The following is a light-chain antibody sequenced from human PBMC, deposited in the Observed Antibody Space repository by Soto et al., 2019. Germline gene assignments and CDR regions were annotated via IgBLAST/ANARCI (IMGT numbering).Light chain of an antibody. Sequence: EIVMTQSPATLSVSPGERATLSCRASQSVSSTLAWYQQKPGQAPRLLIHGASTRATGIPARFSGSGSGTEFTLTITSLQSEDFAVYYCQQYNNWPRTFGQGTKVEIK. CDR1: QSVSST. CDR3: QQYNNWPRT. V-gene: IGKV3-15*01. CDR2: GAS. J-gene: IGKJ1*01.